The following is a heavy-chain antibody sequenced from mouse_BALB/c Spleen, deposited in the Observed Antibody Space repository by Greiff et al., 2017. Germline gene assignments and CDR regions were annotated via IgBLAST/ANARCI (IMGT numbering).Heavy chain of an antibody. D-gene: IGHD2-3*01. CDR1: GFTFNTNA. J-gene: IGHJ4*01. V-gene: IGHV10S3*01. CDR2: IRSKSNNYAT. CDR3: VTGWLLTGAMDY. Sequence: EVQLVETGGGLVQPKGSLKLSCAASGFTFNTNAMNWVRQAPGKGLEWVARIRSKSNNYATYYADSVKDRFTISRDDSQSMLYLQMNNLKTEDTAMYYCVTGWLLTGAMDYWGQGTSVTVSS.